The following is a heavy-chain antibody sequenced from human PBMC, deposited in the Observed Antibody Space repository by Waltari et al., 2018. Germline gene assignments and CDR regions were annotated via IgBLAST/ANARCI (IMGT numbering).Heavy chain of an antibody. Sequence: QVQLVQSGAEVKKPGASVKVSCKASGYSFTNYMHWVRQAPGQGLEWMGWINPNSGGTQYAQRFQGRVTMTRDTAITTVFMELSGLRDDDTAVYYCARVWFHSGLDYWGQGTTVTVSS. CDR1: GYSFTNY. D-gene: IGHD6-19*01. CDR3: ARVWFHSGLDY. J-gene: IGHJ4*03. V-gene: IGHV1-2*02. CDR2: INPNSGGT.